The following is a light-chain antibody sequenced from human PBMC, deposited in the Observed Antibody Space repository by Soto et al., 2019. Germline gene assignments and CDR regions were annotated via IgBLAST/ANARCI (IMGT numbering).Light chain of an antibody. CDR3: QQYIAFALT. J-gene: IGKJ2*01. CDR1: QTISTW. V-gene: IGKV1-5*03. CDR2: KAS. Sequence: DIAMTQSPSTLSASIGGRLTITCRASQTISTWLAWYQQKPGKAPNLLIYKASTFQSGVPSRFCGSGSGTEFTLTIANQPAEDFAVFYCQQYIAFALTCGQGTQVEIK.